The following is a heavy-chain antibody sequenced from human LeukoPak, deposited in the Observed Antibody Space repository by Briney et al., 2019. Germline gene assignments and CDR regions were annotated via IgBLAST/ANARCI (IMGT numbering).Heavy chain of an antibody. V-gene: IGHV3-23*01. CDR1: GFTFSSYA. Sequence: GGSLRLSCAASGFTFSSYAMNWVRRAPGKGLEWVSVISTSGDSIYYADSVKGRFTISRDNAKNSLYLQMNSLRAEDTAVYYCAEASTGVAGDARSAFDIWGQGTMVTVSS. D-gene: IGHD6-13*01. CDR2: ISTSGDSI. J-gene: IGHJ3*02. CDR3: AEASTGVAGDARSAFDI.